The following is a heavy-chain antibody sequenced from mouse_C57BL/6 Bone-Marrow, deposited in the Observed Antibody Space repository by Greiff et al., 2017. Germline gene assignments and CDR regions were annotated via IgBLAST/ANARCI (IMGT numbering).Heavy chain of an antibody. CDR1: GYAFSSYW. CDR3: AGGYYDSPVAY. J-gene: IGHJ3*01. CDR2: IYPGDGDT. V-gene: IGHV1-80*01. Sequence: QVQLQQSGAELVKPGASVKLSCKASGYAFSSYWMNWVKQRPGKGLEWIGQIYPGDGDTNYNGKFKGKATLTADKYSSTAYLQLISLTSDDSAVYFCAGGYYDSPVAYWGRGTLVTVSA. D-gene: IGHD1-1*01.